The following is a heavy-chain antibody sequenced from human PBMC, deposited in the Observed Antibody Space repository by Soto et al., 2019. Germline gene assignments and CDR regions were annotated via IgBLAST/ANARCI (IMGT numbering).Heavy chain of an antibody. CDR2: IYYSGSP. J-gene: IGHJ4*02. D-gene: IGHD3-10*01. CDR3: ATLWFGEGNY. CDR1: GDSISSSSYY. Sequence: QLQLQESGPGLVKPSETLSLTCTVSGDSISSSSYYWGWIRQPPGKGLEWIGSIYYSGSPYYNPSLKGRVTISGDTAKNQFSLKLSSVPAADAAVYYCATLWFGEGNYWGQGTLGTVSS. V-gene: IGHV4-39*01.